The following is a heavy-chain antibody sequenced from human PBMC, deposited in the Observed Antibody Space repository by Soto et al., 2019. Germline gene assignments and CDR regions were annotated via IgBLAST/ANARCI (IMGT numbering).Heavy chain of an antibody. D-gene: IGHD1-26*01. J-gene: IGHJ3*02. Sequence: QVQLVQSGAEVKKPGTSVKVSCEVSGGTFSNYAITWVRQAPGQGLEWLGGAIPVYGSTNYAQKFQGRVTITASESATTTFMELSSLISDDTAVYYCARRGVANSRDAFDIWGQGTLVTVS. CDR2: AIPVYGST. CDR3: ARRGVANSRDAFDI. V-gene: IGHV1-69*01. CDR1: GGTFSNYA.